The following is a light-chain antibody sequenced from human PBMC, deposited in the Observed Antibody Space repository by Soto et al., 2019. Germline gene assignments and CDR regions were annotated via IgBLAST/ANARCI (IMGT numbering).Light chain of an antibody. CDR1: QSVVNNY. V-gene: IGKV3-20*01. J-gene: IGKJ4*01. Sequence: EIVLTQSPGTLSLSPGERATLSCRASQSVVNNYLGWYQQKPGQAPRLLIYGASSRATGIPDRFSGSGSGTDFTLTISGMEPYELADYYCQQYGTSALTFRGGNKEEIK. CDR3: QQYGTSALT. CDR2: GAS.